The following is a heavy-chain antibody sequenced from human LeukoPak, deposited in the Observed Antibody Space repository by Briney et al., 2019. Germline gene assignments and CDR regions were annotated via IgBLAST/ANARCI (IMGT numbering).Heavy chain of an antibody. Sequence: SETLSLTCTVSGGSISTYYWSWIRQPPGKGLEWIGYIYSSGSTNYNPSLKSRVTISVDTSKNQFSLKLSSVTAADTAVYYCASSPRYCSGGSCYSGAFDIWGQGTMVTVSS. D-gene: IGHD2-15*01. V-gene: IGHV4-59*01. CDR2: IYSSGST. J-gene: IGHJ3*02. CDR3: ASSPRYCSGGSCYSGAFDI. CDR1: GGSISTYY.